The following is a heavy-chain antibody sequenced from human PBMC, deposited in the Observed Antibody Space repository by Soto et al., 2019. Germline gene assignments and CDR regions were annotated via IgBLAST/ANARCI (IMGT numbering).Heavy chain of an antibody. J-gene: IGHJ4*02. V-gene: IGHV3-7*03. CDR1: GFSFGNYW. D-gene: IGHD3-3*01. CDR3: ARDVGPVTIFGEALSGYFDF. Sequence: GGSLRLSCAASGFSFGNYWMSWVRQAPGKGLEWLASIKEDGSERYYLDSVKGRFTISRDNAKDSLSLQMNSLRGEDTAFYYCARDVGPVTIFGEALSGYFDFWGQGTLVTVSS. CDR2: IKEDGSER.